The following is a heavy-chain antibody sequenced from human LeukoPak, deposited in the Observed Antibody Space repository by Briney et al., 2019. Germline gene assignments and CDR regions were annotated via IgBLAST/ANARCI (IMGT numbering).Heavy chain of an antibody. CDR2: ITGASGTT. D-gene: IGHD5-12*01. CDR1: GFTFSSYA. V-gene: IGHV3-23*01. J-gene: IGHJ4*02. Sequence: GGSLRLSCADSGFTFSSYAMTWVRQTPGKGLEWVSTITGASGTTYYADSVKGRFTISRDNSKNTLYLQMNTLRAEDTAVYYCARGKGIVATAFDYWGQGTLVTVSS. CDR3: ARGKGIVATAFDY.